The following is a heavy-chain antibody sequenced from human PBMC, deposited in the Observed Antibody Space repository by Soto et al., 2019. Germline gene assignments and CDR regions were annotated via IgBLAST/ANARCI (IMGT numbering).Heavy chain of an antibody. CDR3: ARRVGVGPVYDACDF. CDR2: VSANNVNT. V-gene: IGHV1-18*01. CDR1: GFTFTIYG. Sequence: QVHLVQSGAEVKKPGASVKVSCKASGFTFTIYGISWVRQAPGQGLEWMGWVSANNVNTHYAQKFQDRVTMTTDTPTKTPYMELRSRISNDTAVYYCARRVGVGPVYDACDFWGQGAMVTVSS. J-gene: IGHJ3*01. D-gene: IGHD2-8*01.